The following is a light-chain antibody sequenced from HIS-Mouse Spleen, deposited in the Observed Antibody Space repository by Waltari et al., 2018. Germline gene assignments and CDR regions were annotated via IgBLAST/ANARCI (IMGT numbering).Light chain of an antibody. CDR1: SSDVGGYNY. J-gene: IGLJ2*01. CDR3: SSYTSSSFNVV. V-gene: IGLV2-14*03. Sequence: QSALTQPASVSGSPGQSITISRTGTSSDVGGYNYVSRYQQHPGKAPKLMIYDVSNRPSGVSNRFSGSKSGNTASLTISGLQAEDEADYYCSSYTSSSFNVVFGGGTKLTVL. CDR2: DVS.